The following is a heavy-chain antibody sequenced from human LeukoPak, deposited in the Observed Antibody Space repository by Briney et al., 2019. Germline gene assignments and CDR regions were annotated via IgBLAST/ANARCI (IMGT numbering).Heavy chain of an antibody. J-gene: IGHJ4*02. D-gene: IGHD5-24*01. V-gene: IGHV4-61*02. CDR1: GYSISSGYY. CDR3: ASGRGDGYDFDY. Sequence: EASETLSLTCTVSGYSISSGYYWGWIRQPAGKGLEWIGRIYTSGSTNYNPSLKSRVTISVDTSKNQFSLKLSSVTAADTAVYYCASGRGDGYDFDYWGQGTLLTVSS. CDR2: IYTSGST.